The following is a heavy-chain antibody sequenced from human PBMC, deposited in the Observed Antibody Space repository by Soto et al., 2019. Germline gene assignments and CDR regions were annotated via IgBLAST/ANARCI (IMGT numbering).Heavy chain of an antibody. J-gene: IGHJ4*02. CDR3: AGGPQHGSGTLAIQY. D-gene: IGHD3-10*01. CDR2: VYYSGST. Sequence: QLQLQESGPGLVKPSETLSLTCTVSGGSISDGGLYWGWIRQPPGTVLEWIATVYYSGSTYYSPSLWSRVTIFVDTSKNQFSLKLNSVTAADTAVYYCAGGPQHGSGTLAIQYWGQGTLVIVSS. CDR1: GGSISDGGLY. V-gene: IGHV4-39*01.